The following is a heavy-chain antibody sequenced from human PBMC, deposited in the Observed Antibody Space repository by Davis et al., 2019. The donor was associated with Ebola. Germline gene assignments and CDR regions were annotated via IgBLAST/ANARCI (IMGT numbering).Heavy chain of an antibody. J-gene: IGHJ6*02. V-gene: IGHV3-11*04. D-gene: IGHD3-10*01. CDR3: ARERVRGDRGDYYYGMDV. CDR2: ISSSSSNI. CDR1: GFTFSDYY. Sequence: GESLKISCAASGFTFSDYYMSWIRQAPGKGLEWVSYISSSSSNIYYADSVKGRFTISRDNAKNSLYLQMNSLRDEDTAVYYCARERVRGDRGDYYYGMDVWGQGTTVTVSS.